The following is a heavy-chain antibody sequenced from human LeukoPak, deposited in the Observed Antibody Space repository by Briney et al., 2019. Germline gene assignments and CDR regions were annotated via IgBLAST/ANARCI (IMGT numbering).Heavy chain of an antibody. V-gene: IGHV1-2*02. D-gene: IGHD3-10*01. J-gene: IGHJ3*02. CDR2: INPNSGGT. CDR3: AREYYYGSGGHAFDI. CDR1: GYTFTGYY. Sequence: GASVKVSCKASGYTFTGYYMHWVRQAPGQGLEWMGWINPNSGGTNYAQKFQGRVTMTRDTSISTAYMELSRLRSDETAVYYCAREYYYGSGGHAFDIWGQGTMVTVSS.